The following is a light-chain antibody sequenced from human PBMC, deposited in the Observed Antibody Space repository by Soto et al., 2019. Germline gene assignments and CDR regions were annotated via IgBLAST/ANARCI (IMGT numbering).Light chain of an antibody. CDR3: ISYTSSSTDV. J-gene: IGLJ1*01. V-gene: IGLV2-14*01. CDR1: SSDVGGYKY. CDR2: EVS. Sequence: QPVLTPPASVSGSPGQSITISCTGTSSDVGGYKYVSWYQQHPGKAPKLMIYEVSNRPSGISNRFSGSKSGNTASLTISGLQAEDEAEYYCISYTSSSTDVFGTGTKLTVL.